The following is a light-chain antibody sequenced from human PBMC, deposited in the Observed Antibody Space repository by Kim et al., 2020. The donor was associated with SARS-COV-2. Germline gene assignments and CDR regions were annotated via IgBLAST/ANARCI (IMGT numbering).Light chain of an antibody. J-gene: IGLJ2*01. V-gene: IGLV3-1*01. CDR1: KLGDKY. CDR3: QAWDSSTVI. CDR2: QNT. Sequence: SYELTQPPSVSVSPGQTASITCSGDKLGDKYACWFQQKPGHSPVLVIYQNTKRPSGIPERFSGSNSGNTVTLTISGTQALDEADYYCQAWDSSTVIFGGG.